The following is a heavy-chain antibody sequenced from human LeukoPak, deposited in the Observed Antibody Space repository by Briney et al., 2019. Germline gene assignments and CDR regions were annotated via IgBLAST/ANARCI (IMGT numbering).Heavy chain of an antibody. D-gene: IGHD3-22*01. Sequence: RASVNVSCKASGYTFTDYYILWVRQAPGQGLEWMGVIHPRGGGTTYAQKFQGRVTMTRDTSTSTVYMELSSLRSEDTAVYYCARHYYDSSGYSDDYWGQGTLVTVSS. CDR3: ARHYYDSSGYSDDY. J-gene: IGHJ4*02. V-gene: IGHV1-46*01. CDR1: GYTFTDYY. CDR2: IHPRGGGT.